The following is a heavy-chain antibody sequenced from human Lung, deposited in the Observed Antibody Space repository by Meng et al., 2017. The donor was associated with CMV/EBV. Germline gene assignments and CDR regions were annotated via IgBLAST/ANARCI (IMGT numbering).Heavy chain of an antibody. V-gene: IGHV3-49*04. CDR1: GFTFGDYA. D-gene: IGHD3-22*01. Sequence: GVLRLSCTASGFTFGDYAMSWVRQAPGKGLEWVGFIRSKAYGGTTEYAASVKGRFTISRDDSKSIAYLQMNSLKTEDTAVYYCTREPYYYDSSGYYYGCDPWGQGTXVTVSS. J-gene: IGHJ5*02. CDR3: TREPYYYDSSGYYYGCDP. CDR2: IRSKAYGGTT.